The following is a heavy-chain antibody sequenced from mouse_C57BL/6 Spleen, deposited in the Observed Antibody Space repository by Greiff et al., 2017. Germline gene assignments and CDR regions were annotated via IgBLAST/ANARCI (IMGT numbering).Heavy chain of an antibody. Sequence: EVKLEESGGGLVKPGGSLKLSCAASGFTFSSYAMSWVRQTPEKRLEWVATISDGGSYTYYPDNVKGRFTISRDNAKNNLYLQMSHLKSEDTAMYYCARVGYSNGREETHFDYWGQGTTLTVSS. CDR1: GFTFSSYA. CDR3: ARVGYSNGREETHFDY. V-gene: IGHV5-4*03. J-gene: IGHJ2*01. CDR2: ISDGGSYT. D-gene: IGHD2-5*01.